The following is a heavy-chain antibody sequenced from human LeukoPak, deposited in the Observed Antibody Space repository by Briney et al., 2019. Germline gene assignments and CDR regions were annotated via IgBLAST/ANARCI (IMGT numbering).Heavy chain of an antibody. V-gene: IGHV1-69*04. CDR1: GYTFTGYY. CDR2: IIPILGIA. J-gene: IGHJ6*02. D-gene: IGHD3-3*01. Sequence: SVKVSCKASGYTFTGYYMHWVRQAPGQGLEWMGRIIPILGIANYAQKFQGRVTITADKSTSTAYMELSSLRSEDTAVYYCARDRYYDFWSGQSSGMDVWGQGTTVTVSS. CDR3: ARDRYYDFWSGQSSGMDV.